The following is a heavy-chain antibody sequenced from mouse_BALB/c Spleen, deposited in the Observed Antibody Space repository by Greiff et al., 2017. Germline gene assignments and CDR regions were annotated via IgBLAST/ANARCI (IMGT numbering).Heavy chain of an antibody. J-gene: IGHJ2*01. D-gene: IGHD1-2*01. CDR2: IYPYNGGT. CDR3: AGEGSRRGY. CDR1: GYTFTDYN. Sequence: VQLQQSGPELVKPGASVKISCKASGYTFTDYNMHWVKQSHGKSLEWIGYIYPYNGGTGYNQKFKSKATLTVDNSSSTAYMELRSLTSEDSAVYYCAGEGSRRGYWGQGTTLTVSA. V-gene: IGHV1S29*02.